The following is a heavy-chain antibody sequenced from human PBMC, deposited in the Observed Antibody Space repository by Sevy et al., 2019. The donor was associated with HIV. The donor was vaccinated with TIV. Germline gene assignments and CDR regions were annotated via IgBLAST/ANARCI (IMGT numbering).Heavy chain of an antibody. V-gene: IGHV3-7*01. J-gene: IGHJ4*02. D-gene: IGHD4-17*01. Sequence: GGSLRLSCAASGFTLCRYWMNWVRQAQGKGLEWVANIKQDGSEKYYVESVKGRFTISRDNAENSLYLQMNSLRAEDTAVYYCVREGTAVTARAFEYWGQGTLVTVSS. CDR3: VREGTAVTARAFEY. CDR2: IKQDGSEK. CDR1: GFTLCRYW.